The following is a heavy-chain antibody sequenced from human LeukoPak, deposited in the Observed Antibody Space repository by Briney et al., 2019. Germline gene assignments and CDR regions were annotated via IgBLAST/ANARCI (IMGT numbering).Heavy chain of an antibody. D-gene: IGHD3-22*01. Sequence: VASVKVSCKASGYTFTGYYMHWVRQAPGQGLEWMGWINPNSGGTNYAQKFQGRVTMTRDTSISTAYMELSRLRSDDTAVYYCARDRSRAITMIVGDYWGQGTLVTVSS. V-gene: IGHV1-2*02. CDR1: GYTFTGYY. J-gene: IGHJ4*02. CDR2: INPNSGGT. CDR3: ARDRSRAITMIVGDY.